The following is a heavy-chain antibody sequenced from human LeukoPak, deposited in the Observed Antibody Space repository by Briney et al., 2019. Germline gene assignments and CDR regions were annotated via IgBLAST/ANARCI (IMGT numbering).Heavy chain of an antibody. J-gene: IGHJ4*02. CDR3: AREWPRAPLDY. V-gene: IGHV1-2*02. CDR1: GYTFTGYY. CDR2: INPNTGGT. Sequence: ASVKVSCKASGYTFTGYYIHWVRQAPGQGLEWMGWINPNTGGTNYAQKFQGRVTMTRDTSTSTAYMELSSLRSDDTAVYYCAREWPRAPLDYWGQGTLVTVSS. D-gene: IGHD5-12*01.